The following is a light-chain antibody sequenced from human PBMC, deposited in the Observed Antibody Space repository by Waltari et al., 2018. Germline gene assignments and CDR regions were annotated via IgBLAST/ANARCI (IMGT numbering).Light chain of an antibody. Sequence: QSLLTQPPSISGAPGQRVTISCSGGSSNIGRNSVNWYEQVPGTDPKLLIFRSDQRPSGVSDRFSGSKSGTSASLTITGLLSADEADYICAAWDDSLNAWIFGGGTRLTVL. V-gene: IGLV1-44*01. CDR1: SSNIGRNS. CDR2: RSD. CDR3: AAWDDSLNAWI. J-gene: IGLJ3*02.